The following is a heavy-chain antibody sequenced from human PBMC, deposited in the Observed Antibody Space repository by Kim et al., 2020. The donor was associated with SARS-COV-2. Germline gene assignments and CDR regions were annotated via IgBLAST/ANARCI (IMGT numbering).Heavy chain of an antibody. CDR2: GRI. D-gene: IGHD2-15*01. V-gene: IGHV3-9*01. J-gene: IGHJ4*02. Sequence: GRIGETGSVKSRVSIARDNAKNSVYLQMNSLRAESTSVYYCTKDKLPGGADYWGRGALVTVSA. CDR3: TKDKLPGGADY.